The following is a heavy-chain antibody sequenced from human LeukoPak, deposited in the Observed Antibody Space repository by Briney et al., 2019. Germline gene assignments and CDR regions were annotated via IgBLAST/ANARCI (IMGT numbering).Heavy chain of an antibody. CDR1: GFTFSSYA. V-gene: IGHV3-23*01. D-gene: IGHD3-10*01. CDR3: AKGYSRTTASYFDY. J-gene: IGHJ4*02. Sequence: PGGSLRLSCAASGFTFSSYAMSWVRQAPGKGLEWVSPISGSGASAHYADSVKGRFTTSRDNSKNTLYLQMNSLTAEDTAVYYCAKGYSRTTASYFDYWGQGXXVTVSS. CDR2: ISGSGASA.